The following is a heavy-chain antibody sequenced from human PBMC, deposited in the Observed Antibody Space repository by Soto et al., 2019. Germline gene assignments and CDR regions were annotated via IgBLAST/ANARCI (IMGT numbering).Heavy chain of an antibody. D-gene: IGHD6-13*01. V-gene: IGHV3-33*01. CDR2: IWYDGSNK. Sequence: GGSLRLSCAASGFTFSSYGMHWGRQAPGKGLEWVAVIWYDGSNKYYADSVKGRFTISRDNSKNTLYLQMNSLRAEDTAVYYCAREGEVAAAGTGGDYRGQGTSVTVSS. CDR3: AREGEVAAAGTGGDY. CDR1: GFTFSSYG. J-gene: IGHJ4*02.